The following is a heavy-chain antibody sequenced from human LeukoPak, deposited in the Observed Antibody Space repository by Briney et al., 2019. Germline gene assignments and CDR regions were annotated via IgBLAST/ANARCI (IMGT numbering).Heavy chain of an antibody. D-gene: IGHD3-22*01. Sequence: PSETLSLTCTVSGGSISSYYWSWIRQPPGKGLEWIGYIYYSGSTNYNPSLKSRVTISVDTSKNQFSLKLSSVTAADTAVYYCAERRYYYDSSGYYRRPGAFDIWGQGTMVTVSS. V-gene: IGHV4-59*12. CDR3: AERRYYYDSSGYYRRPGAFDI. CDR1: GGSISSYY. J-gene: IGHJ3*02. CDR2: IYYSGST.